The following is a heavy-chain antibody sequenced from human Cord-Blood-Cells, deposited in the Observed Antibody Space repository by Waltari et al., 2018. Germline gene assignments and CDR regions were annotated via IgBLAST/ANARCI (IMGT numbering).Heavy chain of an antibody. CDR3: ARGRLLGIYAFDI. CDR1: GFTFSSYG. J-gene: IGHJ3*02. D-gene: IGHD7-27*01. CDR2: IWDDGSNK. V-gene: IGHV3-33*01. Sequence: QVQLVESGGGVVQPGRSLRLSCAASGFTFSSYGMHWVRQAPGKGLEWVAVIWDDGSNKYYADSVKGRFTISRDNSKNTLYLQMNSLRAEDTAVYYCARGRLLGIYAFDIWGQGTMVTVSS.